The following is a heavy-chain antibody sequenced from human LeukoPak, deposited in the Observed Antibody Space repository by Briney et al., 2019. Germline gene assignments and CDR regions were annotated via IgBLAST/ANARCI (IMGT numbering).Heavy chain of an antibody. CDR3: AKARTPYNSGFDY. CDR2: ISISGSTT. V-gene: IGHV3-11*01. Sequence: GGSLRLSCAASGFTFSDYYMSWIRQAPGKGLEWVSYISISGSTTYYADSVKGRFTISRDNAKNSLYLQMTSLRAEDTAVYYCAKARTPYNSGFDYWGQGTLVAVSS. J-gene: IGHJ4*02. CDR1: GFTFSDYY. D-gene: IGHD6-19*01.